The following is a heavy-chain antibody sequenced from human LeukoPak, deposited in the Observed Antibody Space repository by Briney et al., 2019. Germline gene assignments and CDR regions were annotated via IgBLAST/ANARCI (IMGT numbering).Heavy chain of an antibody. CDR1: GFTVSSNY. CDR2: IYSGGST. D-gene: IGHD3-10*01. CDR3: AGITMVRGVIT. V-gene: IGHV3-53*01. Sequence: GGSLRLSCAASGFTVSSNYMSWVRQAPGKGLEWVSVIYSGGSTYYAASVKGRFTISRDNSKNTLYLQMNSLRAEDTAVYYCAGITMVRGVITWGQGTLVTVSS. J-gene: IGHJ5*02.